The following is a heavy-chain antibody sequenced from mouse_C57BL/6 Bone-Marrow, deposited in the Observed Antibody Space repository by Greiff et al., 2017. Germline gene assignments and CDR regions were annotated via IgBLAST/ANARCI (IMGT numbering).Heavy chain of an antibody. CDR3: TGDYGSSYRYFDY. CDR2: IRLKSDNYAT. Sequence: EVQVEESGGGLVQPGGSMKLSCVASGFTFSNYWMNWVRQSPEKGLEWVAQIRLKSDNYATHYAESVKGRFTISRDASKSSDYLQMSNLRADDTGIDYCTGDYGSSYRYFDYWGQGTTLTVSS. V-gene: IGHV6-3*01. CDR1: GFTFSNYW. J-gene: IGHJ2*01. D-gene: IGHD1-1*01.